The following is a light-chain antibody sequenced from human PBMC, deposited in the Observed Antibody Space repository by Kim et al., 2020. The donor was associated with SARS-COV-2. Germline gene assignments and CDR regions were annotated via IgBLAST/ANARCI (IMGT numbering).Light chain of an antibody. CDR2: QDI. V-gene: IGLV3-1*01. Sequence: SYELTQPPSVSVSPGQTASITCSGDELGDKYVFWYQQKPGQSPVLVVYQDIKRPSGIPERFSASNSGNTATLTISGTQATDEADYYCQAWDSGTAVVF. CDR1: ELGDKY. J-gene: IGLJ3*02. CDR3: QAWDSGTAVV.